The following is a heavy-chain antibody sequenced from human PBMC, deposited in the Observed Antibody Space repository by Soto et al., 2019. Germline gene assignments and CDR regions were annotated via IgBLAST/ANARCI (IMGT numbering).Heavy chain of an antibody. D-gene: IGHD6-13*01. CDR2: MYYSGST. J-gene: IGHJ4*02. Sequence: PSETLSLTCTVSGGSISGGDHYWSWIRQPPGKGLEWIGYMYYSGSTYYSPSLKSRVTISIDTSKNQFSLKLNSVTAADTAVYYCARGPPVAAVGYFDYWGQGTLVTVSS. CDR3: ARGPPVAAVGYFDY. CDR1: GGSISGGDHY. V-gene: IGHV4-30-4*01.